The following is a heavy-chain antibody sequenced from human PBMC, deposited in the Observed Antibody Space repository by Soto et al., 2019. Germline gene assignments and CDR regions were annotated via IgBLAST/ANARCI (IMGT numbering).Heavy chain of an antibody. D-gene: IGHD2-15*01. CDR1: GGSISSYY. Sequence: VQLQESGPGLVKPSETLSLTCTVSGGSISSYYWSWIRQPPGKGLEWIGYIYYSGSTNYNSSLKSRVTKSVDTSKNQFSLKLSSVTDADTAVYYGAREGVGYRGNWFDPLGQGTLVTFS. CDR2: IYYSGST. V-gene: IGHV4-59*01. CDR3: AREGVGYRGNWFDP. J-gene: IGHJ5*02.